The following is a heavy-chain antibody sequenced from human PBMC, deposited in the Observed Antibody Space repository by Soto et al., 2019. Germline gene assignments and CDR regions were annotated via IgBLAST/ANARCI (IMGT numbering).Heavy chain of an antibody. D-gene: IGHD2-15*01. CDR1: GGSISSGGYY. CDR2: IYYSGST. Sequence: SETLSLTCTVSGGSISSGGYYWSWIRQHPGKGMEWIGYIYYSGSTYYNPSLKSRVTISVDTSKNQFSLKLSSVTAADTAVYYCARGSVVAATLFDYWGQGTLVTVSS. J-gene: IGHJ4*02. CDR3: ARGSVVAATLFDY. V-gene: IGHV4-31*03.